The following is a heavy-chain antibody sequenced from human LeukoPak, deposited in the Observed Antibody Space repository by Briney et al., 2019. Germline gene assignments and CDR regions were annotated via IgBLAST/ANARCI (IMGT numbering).Heavy chain of an antibody. CDR3: ARGLGGLVYFQH. D-gene: IGHD6-19*01. Sequence: PSETLSLTCAVYGGSFSGYYWSWIRQPPGKGLEWIGEINHSGSTNYNPPLKSRVTISVDTSKNQFSLKLSSVTAADTAVYYCARGLGGLVYFQHWGQGTLVTVSS. CDR2: INHSGST. J-gene: IGHJ1*01. V-gene: IGHV4-34*01. CDR1: GGSFSGYY.